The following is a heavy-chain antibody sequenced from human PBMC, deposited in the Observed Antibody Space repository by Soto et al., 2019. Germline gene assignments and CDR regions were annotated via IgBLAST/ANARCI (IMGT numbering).Heavy chain of an antibody. CDR3: ARAFIGSGSPQYYFDD. J-gene: IGHJ4*02. CDR2: TYYRSKWYN. CDR1: GDSVSSNSAA. V-gene: IGHV6-1*01. Sequence: SQTLSLTCAISGDSVSSNSAAWNWIRQSPSRGLEWLGRTYYRSKWYNDYAVSVKSRITINPDTSKNQFSLQLNSVTPEDTAVYYCARAFIGSGSPQYYFDDWGQGTLVTVSS. D-gene: IGHD3-10*01.